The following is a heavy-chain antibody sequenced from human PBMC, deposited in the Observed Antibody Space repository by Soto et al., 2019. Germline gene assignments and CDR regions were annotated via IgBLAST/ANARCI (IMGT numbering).Heavy chain of an antibody. J-gene: IGHJ6*02. D-gene: IGHD6-13*01. CDR1: GFTFSSYW. Sequence: HPGGSLRLSCAAPGFTFSSYWMSWVRQAPGKGLEWVANIKQDGSEKYYVDSVKGRFTISRDNAKNSLYLQMNSLRAEDTAVYYCARGAGSSSFTFSDYYYGMDVWGQGTTVIVSS. CDR3: ARGAGSSSFTFSDYYYGMDV. CDR2: IKQDGSEK. V-gene: IGHV3-7*04.